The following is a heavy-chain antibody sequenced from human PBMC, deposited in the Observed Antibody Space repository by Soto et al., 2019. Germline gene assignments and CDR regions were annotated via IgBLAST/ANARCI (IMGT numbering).Heavy chain of an antibody. Sequence: QVQLVRSGAEVRKPGSSVKVSCKASGGTFTTYDISRVRQAPGQGLEWMGGIIPLFDATKYAQKFQGRVTITADKSTGTAYMELSSLRSEDTAMYYCARDRSSSWYNGTFYFDSWGQGTLVTVSS. CDR3: ARDRSSSWYNGTFYFDS. J-gene: IGHJ4*02. CDR2: IIPLFDAT. CDR1: GGTFTTYD. V-gene: IGHV1-69*06. D-gene: IGHD6-19*01.